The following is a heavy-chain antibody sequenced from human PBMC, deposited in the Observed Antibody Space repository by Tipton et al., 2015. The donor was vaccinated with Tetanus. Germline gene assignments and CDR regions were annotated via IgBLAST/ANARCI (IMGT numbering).Heavy chain of an antibody. D-gene: IGHD4-11*01. J-gene: IGHJ4*02. CDR2: IYPGDSDT. CDR1: GYNFNLYW. V-gene: IGHV5-51*01. Sequence: QSGPEVKKTGESLKISCQGSGYNFNLYWIAWVRQMPGKGLEWMGIIYPGDSDTRYSPSFQGQVRISADKSINTAYLQWGSLEASDTAMYYCARGGADSRVFDFWGQGTLVTVSS. CDR3: ARGGADSRVFDF.